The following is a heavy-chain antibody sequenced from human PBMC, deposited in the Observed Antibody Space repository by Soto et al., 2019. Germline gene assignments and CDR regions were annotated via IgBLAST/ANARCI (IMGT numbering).Heavy chain of an antibody. CDR1: GFTFSSYA. CDR3: AKDGAGAYSPWHWFDP. J-gene: IGHJ5*02. V-gene: IGHV3-23*01. Sequence: GGSLRLSCAASGFTFSSYAMSWVRQAPGKGLEWVSAISGSGGSTYYADSVKGRFTISRDNSKNTLYLQMNSLRAEDTAVYYCAKDGAGAYSPWHWFDPWGQGTLVTVSS. D-gene: IGHD2-15*01. CDR2: ISGSGGST.